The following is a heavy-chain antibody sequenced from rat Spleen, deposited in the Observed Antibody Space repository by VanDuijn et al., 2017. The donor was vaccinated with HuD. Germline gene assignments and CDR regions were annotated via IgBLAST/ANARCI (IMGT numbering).Heavy chain of an antibody. CDR1: GFTFSTAW. V-gene: IGHV6-6*01. D-gene: IGHD1-2*01. J-gene: IGHJ2*01. CDR2: IKAKSNNYAT. Sequence: EVQVLESGGGLVQPGNSLKLSCATSGFTFSTAWMYWYRQFPEKRLEWVARIKAKSNNYATDYTESVKGRFTISRDDSKSSIYLQMNNLKEEDTAIYYCAGLYSSYGNYFDYWGQGVRVTVSS. CDR3: AGLYSSYGNYFDY.